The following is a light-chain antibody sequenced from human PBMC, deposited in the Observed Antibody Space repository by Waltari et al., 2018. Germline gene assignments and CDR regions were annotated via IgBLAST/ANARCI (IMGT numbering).Light chain of an antibody. CDR2: DVS. V-gene: IGKV1-33*01. CDR1: QDISSY. J-gene: IGKJ2*01. CDR3: QQYEDVPYT. Sequence: IQMTLSSYSRYASVGDRFTITCQASQDISSYLNWYQQRPGKAPKLVIYDVSNLESGVPSRFSVGGSGTDFSFSISSLQSEDIATYYCQQYEDVPYTFGQGTKLMIK.